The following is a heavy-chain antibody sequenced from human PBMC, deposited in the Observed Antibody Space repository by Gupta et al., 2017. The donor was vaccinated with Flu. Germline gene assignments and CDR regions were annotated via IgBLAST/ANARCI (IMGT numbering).Heavy chain of an antibody. CDR3: ATVTTGC. V-gene: IGHV3-74*03. D-gene: IGHD4-17*01. J-gene: IGHJ4*02. CDR1: GFTFSGSY. CDR2: INPDGSST. Sequence: EVQLVESGGGLVQPGGSLRLSCAASGFTFSGSYLQWVRQAPRKGLVWVSRINPDGSSTTYADSVKGRFTISRDNAKNTLYLQMNSLGADDTAVYYCATVTTGCWGQGTLVTVSS.